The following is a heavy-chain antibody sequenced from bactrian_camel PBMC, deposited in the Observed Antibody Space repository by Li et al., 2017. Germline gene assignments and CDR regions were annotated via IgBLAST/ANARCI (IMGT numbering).Heavy chain of an antibody. CDR1: GLPYDDHD. Sequence: HVQLVESGGGSVQAGETLRLSCTASGLPYDDHDMGWYRQAPGKEREGVARIYDRSGTTSTADSVKGRFTISRDNAKNTVYLQMNSLKPEDTAMYRCNALCGPWIEVNYWGQGTQVTVS. CDR2: IYDRSGTT. J-gene: IGHJ4*01. CDR3: NALCGPWIEVNY. V-gene: IGHV3S63*01. D-gene: IGHD2*01.